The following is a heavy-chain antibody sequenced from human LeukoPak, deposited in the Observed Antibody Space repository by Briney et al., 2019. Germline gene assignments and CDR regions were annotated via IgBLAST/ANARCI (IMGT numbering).Heavy chain of an antibody. V-gene: IGHV1-46*01. D-gene: IGHD6-13*01. CDR2: IDPSGGST. CDR3: ARGLSSSWPYYYYYYMDV. Sequence: GASVKVSCKASRDTFTSYYMHWVRQAPGQGLEWMRIIDPSGGSTSYAQKFQGRVTMTRDMSTSTVYMELSSLRSDDTAVYYCARGLSSSWPYYYYYYMDVWGKGTTVTISS. CDR1: RDTFTSYY. J-gene: IGHJ6*03.